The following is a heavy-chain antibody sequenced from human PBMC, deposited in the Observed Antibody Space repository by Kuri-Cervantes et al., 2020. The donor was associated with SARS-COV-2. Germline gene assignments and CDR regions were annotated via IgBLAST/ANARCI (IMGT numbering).Heavy chain of an antibody. V-gene: IGHV3-21*01. CDR1: GFTFSSYS. J-gene: IGHJ3*02. D-gene: IGHD5-12*01. Sequence: LSLTCAASGFTFSSYSMNWVRQAPGKGLEWVSSISSSSSYIYYADSVKGRFTISRDNAKNSLYLQMNSLRAEDTAVYYCARELRLSRTDAFDIWGQGTMVTVSS. CDR3: ARELRLSRTDAFDI. CDR2: ISSSSSYI.